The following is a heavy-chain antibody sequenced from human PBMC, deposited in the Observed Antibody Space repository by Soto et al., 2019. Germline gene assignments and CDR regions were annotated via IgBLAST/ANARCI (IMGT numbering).Heavy chain of an antibody. CDR1: GFTFSSYS. Sequence: GGSLRLSCAASGFTFSSYSMNWVRQAPGKGLEWVSYISSSSSTIYYADSVKGRFTISRDNAKNSLYLQMNSLRDEDTAVYYCARELDNYDFWSGYQNDDYWGQGTLVTVSS. J-gene: IGHJ4*02. CDR3: ARELDNYDFWSGYQNDDY. CDR2: ISSSSSTI. V-gene: IGHV3-48*02. D-gene: IGHD3-3*01.